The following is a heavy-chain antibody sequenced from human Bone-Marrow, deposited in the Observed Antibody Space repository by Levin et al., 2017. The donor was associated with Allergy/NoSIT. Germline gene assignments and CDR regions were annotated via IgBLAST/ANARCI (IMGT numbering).Heavy chain of an antibody. CDR1: GFTFNDHY. CDR3: ARYHDFWSGYHHFDS. D-gene: IGHD3-3*01. CDR2: IGSVGQTI. J-gene: IGHJ4*02. V-gene: IGHV3-11*01. Sequence: PGGSLRLSCAASGFTFNDHYMSWIRQAPGKGLEWVSYIGSVGQTISYIASVQGRFTISRDNAKNSLFLQMNSLRTDDTAVYYCARYHDFWSGYHHFDSWGQGTLVTVSS.